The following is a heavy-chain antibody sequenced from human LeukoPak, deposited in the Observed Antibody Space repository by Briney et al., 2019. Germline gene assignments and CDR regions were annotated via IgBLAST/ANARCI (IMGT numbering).Heavy chain of an antibody. V-gene: IGHV3-23*01. J-gene: IGHJ4*02. CDR3: AKSSRYGTGWYGKIDY. CDR1: GFAFSSHA. Sequence: GGSLRLSCAASGFAFSSHAMSWVRQAPGKGLEWVSAITDSGGNRQYTDSVKGRFTISRDNSKNTLYLQMDSLRADDTAVYYCAKSSRYGTGWYGKIDYWGQGTLVTVSS. CDR2: ITDSGGNR. D-gene: IGHD6-19*01.